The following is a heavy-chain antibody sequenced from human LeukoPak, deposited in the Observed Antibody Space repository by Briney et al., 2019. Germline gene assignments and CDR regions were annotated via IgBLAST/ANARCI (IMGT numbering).Heavy chain of an antibody. CDR3: ARRRAIDAFDI. J-gene: IGHJ3*02. Sequence: SQTLSLTCAVSGGSISSGGYSWSWIRQPPGKGLEWIGYIYHSGSTNYNPSLKSRVTISVDTSKNQFSLKLSSVTAADTAVYYCARRRAIDAFDIWGQGTMVTVSS. CDR2: IYHSGST. V-gene: IGHV4-30-2*01. CDR1: GGSISSGGYS.